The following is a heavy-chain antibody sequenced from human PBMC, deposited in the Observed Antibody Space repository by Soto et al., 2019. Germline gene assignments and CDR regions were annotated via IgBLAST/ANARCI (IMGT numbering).Heavy chain of an antibody. D-gene: IGHD3-10*01. CDR1: GFTFSSYA. CDR3: AKDRWKTVVRGEVDY. Sequence: DVQLLESGGGLGEPGGSLRLSCATSGFTFSSYAMSWVRQAPGKGLEWVSGITGSGGSTYYADSVKGRFTISRDNSKNTLYLQMNNLRVEDTALYYCAKDRWKTVVRGEVDYWGQGTLVTVSS. CDR2: ITGSGGST. J-gene: IGHJ4*02. V-gene: IGHV3-23*01.